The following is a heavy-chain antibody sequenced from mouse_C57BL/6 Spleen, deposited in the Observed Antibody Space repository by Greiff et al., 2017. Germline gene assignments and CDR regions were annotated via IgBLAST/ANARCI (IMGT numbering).Heavy chain of an antibody. CDR3: AREIYYGSWFAY. J-gene: IGHJ3*01. CDR1: GYTFTDYN. V-gene: IGHV1-18*01. Sequence: EVKLMESGPELVKPGASVKIPCKASGYTFTDYNMDWVKQSHGKSLEWIGDINPNNGGTIYNQKFKGKATLTVDKSSSTAYMELRSLTSEDTAVYYCAREIYYGSWFAYWGQGTLVTVSA. D-gene: IGHD2-1*01. CDR2: INPNNGGT.